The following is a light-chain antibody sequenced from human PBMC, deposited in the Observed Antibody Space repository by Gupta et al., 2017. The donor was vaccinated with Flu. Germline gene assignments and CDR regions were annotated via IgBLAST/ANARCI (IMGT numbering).Light chain of an antibody. Sequence: ASLSLSPGATATLYGRASQSIGNNLAWYQQRPGQPPRLLIYGASTRSTGIPVRFSGSGSATEFTLAINSLQSEDFAVFYCQQYDAWPPWTFGQGTKVEI. V-gene: IGKV3-15*01. CDR1: QSIGNN. CDR3: QQYDAWPPWT. CDR2: GAS. J-gene: IGKJ1*01.